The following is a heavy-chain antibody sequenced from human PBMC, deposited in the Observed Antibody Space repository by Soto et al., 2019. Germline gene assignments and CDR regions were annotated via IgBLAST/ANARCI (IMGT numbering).Heavy chain of an antibody. J-gene: IGHJ5*02. D-gene: IGHD2-2*01. Sequence: GASVKVSCKASGYTFTSYAMHWVRQAPGQRLEWMGWINAGNGNTKYSRKFQGRVTITRDTSASTAYMELSSLRSEDTAVYYCAREGVPAALPYNWFDPWGQGTLVTVSS. CDR2: INAGNGNT. V-gene: IGHV1-3*01. CDR1: GYTFTSYA. CDR3: AREGVPAALPYNWFDP.